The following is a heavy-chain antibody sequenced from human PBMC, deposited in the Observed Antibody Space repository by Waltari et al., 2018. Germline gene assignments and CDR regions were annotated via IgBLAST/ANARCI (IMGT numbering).Heavy chain of an antibody. CDR2: IIPIFGTA. CDR3: ASGGGKIVATNFHYFDY. CDR1: GGTFGRHA. D-gene: IGHD5-12*01. V-gene: IGHV1-69*01. J-gene: IGHJ4*02. Sequence: QVQLVQSGAEVKKPGSSVKVPCKASGGTFGRHATTRVRRAPVPGLEGLGWMGGIIPIFGTANYARKFQGRVTITADEYTSTAYMEVSSLRSEDTAVYYCASGGGKIVATNFHYFDYWGQGTLVTVLL.